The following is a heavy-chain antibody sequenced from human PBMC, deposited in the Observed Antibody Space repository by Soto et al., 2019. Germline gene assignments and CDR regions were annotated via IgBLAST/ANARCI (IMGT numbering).Heavy chain of an antibody. V-gene: IGHV4-39*01. CDR1: GGSISSSSYY. D-gene: IGHD2-2*01. Sequence: PSETLCLTCTVSGGSISSSSYYWGWIRQPPGKGLEWIGSIYYSGSTYYNPSLKSRVTISVDTSKNQFSLKLSSVTAADTAVYYCARPGQLLSRGRDYFDYWGQGTLVTVSS. J-gene: IGHJ4*02. CDR2: IYYSGST. CDR3: ARPGQLLSRGRDYFDY.